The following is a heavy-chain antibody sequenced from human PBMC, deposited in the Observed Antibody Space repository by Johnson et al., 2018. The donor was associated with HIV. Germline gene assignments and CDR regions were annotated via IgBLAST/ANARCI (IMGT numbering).Heavy chain of an antibody. D-gene: IGHD2-15*01. Sequence: VQLVESGGGVVRPGRSMRLSCAASVFTFRDYYMSWIRQAPGKGLEWVSYISISGSTIYSADSVQGRFTLSRDNAKNSLYLQMNSLRAEDTALYYCAREIVYWSGGACSYAFDIWGQGTMVTVSS. CDR1: VFTFRDYY. CDR3: AREIVYWSGGACSYAFDI. J-gene: IGHJ3*02. V-gene: IGHV3-11*01. CDR2: ISISGSTI.